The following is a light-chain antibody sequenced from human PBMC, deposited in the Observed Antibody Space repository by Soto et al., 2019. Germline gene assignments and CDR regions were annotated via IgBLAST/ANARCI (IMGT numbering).Light chain of an antibody. CDR3: QQTYSAPPET. Sequence: DIQMTQSPSSLSASVGDRFTITFRSSQSTSTHLNWYQQKAEKAPKLLIYTASTLRSGVPSRFSGSGSGTDFTLTISSLQPEDFATYYCQQTYSAPPETFGQGTKVDIK. CDR2: TAS. CDR1: QSTSTH. V-gene: IGKV1-39*01. J-gene: IGKJ1*01.